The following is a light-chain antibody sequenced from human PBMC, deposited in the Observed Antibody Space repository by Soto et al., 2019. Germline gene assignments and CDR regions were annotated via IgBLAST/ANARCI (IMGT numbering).Light chain of an antibody. CDR3: ISCTTNNTRV. J-gene: IGLJ3*02. CDR2: EVS. CDR1: SSDVGGYNY. V-gene: IGLV2-14*01. Sequence: QSALTQPASVSGSPGQSITISCTGTSSDVGGYNYVSWYQHHPGKVPKLMIFEVSNRPSGVSSRFSGSKSGNTASLTISGLQAEDEADYYCISCTTNNTRVFGGGTKLTVL.